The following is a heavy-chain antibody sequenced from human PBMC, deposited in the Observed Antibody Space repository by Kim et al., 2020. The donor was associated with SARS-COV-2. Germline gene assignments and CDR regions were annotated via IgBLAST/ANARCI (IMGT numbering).Heavy chain of an antibody. D-gene: IGHD2-21*02. CDR1: GFTFSTNW. V-gene: IGHV3-7*01. J-gene: IGHJ4*02. CDR3: ARGRRYCLDE. CDR2: IKEDGTER. Sequence: GGSLRLSCVASGFTFSTNWMSWARQAPGKGLEWVAKIKEDGTERYYGSSVEGRFTISRDNAKNSLYLEMHSLSAEDTAVYYCARGRRYCLDEWGQGTRVTV.